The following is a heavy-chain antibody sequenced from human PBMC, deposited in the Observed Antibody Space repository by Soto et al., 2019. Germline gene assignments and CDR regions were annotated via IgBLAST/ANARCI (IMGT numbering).Heavy chain of an antibody. CDR3: AKDAWRFGEVGDRWNYYYYYMVV. J-gene: IGHJ6*03. Sequence: PGGSLRLSCAASGFTFYDYAMHWVRQGPGKGLEWVSGISWNSGSIGYADSVKGRFTISRDNAKNSLYLQMNSLRAEDTALYYCAKDAWRFGEVGDRWNYYYYYMVVPGKGTTVNV. CDR2: ISWNSGSI. CDR1: GFTFYDYA. D-gene: IGHD3-10*01. V-gene: IGHV3-9*01.